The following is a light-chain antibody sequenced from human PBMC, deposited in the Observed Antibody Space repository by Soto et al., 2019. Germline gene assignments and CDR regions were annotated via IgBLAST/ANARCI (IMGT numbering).Light chain of an antibody. J-gene: IGLJ1*01. CDR1: SSDVGSYNL. Sequence: QSALTQPASVSGSPGQSITISCTGTSSDVGSYNLVSWYQQHPGKAPKLMIYEVSKRPSGVSNRFSGSKSGNTASLTISGGQAEEEADYYCCSYAGSSTFNVFGTGTKLTVL. CDR3: CSYAGSSTFNV. V-gene: IGLV2-23*02. CDR2: EVS.